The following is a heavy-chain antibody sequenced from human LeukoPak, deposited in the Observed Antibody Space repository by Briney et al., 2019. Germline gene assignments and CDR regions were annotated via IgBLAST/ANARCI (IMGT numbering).Heavy chain of an antibody. D-gene: IGHD2-2*01. V-gene: IGHV4-59*11. Sequence: SETLSLTCTVSGGSITDHYWSWIRQPPGKGLELTGHIHSTGNTFYKPSLKSRITISLDTSRNQFSLRLSSVTAADTAVYYCARFSSGCSTASCYLDYWGQGTLITVSS. CDR2: IHSTGNT. J-gene: IGHJ4*02. CDR3: ARFSSGCSTASCYLDY. CDR1: GGSITDHY.